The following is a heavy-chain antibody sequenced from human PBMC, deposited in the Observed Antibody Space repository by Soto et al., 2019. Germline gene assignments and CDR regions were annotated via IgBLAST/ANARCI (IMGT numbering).Heavy chain of an antibody. Sequence: SVKVSCKASGGTFSSYAISWVRQAPGQGLEWMGGIIPIFGTANYAQKFQGRVTITADKSTSTAYMELSSLRSEDTAVYYCATSYCSSTSCYTGSYYGMDVWGQGTTVTVSS. V-gene: IGHV1-69*06. CDR1: GGTFSSYA. CDR2: IIPIFGTA. CDR3: ATSYCSSTSCYTGSYYGMDV. D-gene: IGHD2-2*02. J-gene: IGHJ6*02.